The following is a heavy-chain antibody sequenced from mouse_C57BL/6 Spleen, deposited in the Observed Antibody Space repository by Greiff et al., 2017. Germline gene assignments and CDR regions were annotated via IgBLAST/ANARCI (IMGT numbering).Heavy chain of an antibody. CDR1: GYAFSSSW. D-gene: IGHD5-1*01. CDR2: IYPGDGDT. CDR3: ASDEYVHYFDD. Sequence: VQLQESGPELVKPGASVKISCKASGYAFSSSWMNWVKQRPGKGLEWIGRIYPGDGDTNYNGKFKGKATLTADKSSSTAYMQLSSLTSEDSAVYFCASDEYVHYFDDWGKGTTLTVSS. V-gene: IGHV1-82*01. J-gene: IGHJ2*01.